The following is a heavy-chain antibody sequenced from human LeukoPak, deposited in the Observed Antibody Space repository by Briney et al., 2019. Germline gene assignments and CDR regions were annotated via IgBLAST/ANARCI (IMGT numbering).Heavy chain of an antibody. V-gene: IGHV3-74*01. CDR3: AKGPNYCDS. CDR1: GLSFSNYW. Sequence: GGSLRLSCAASGLSFSNYWMHWVRPAPGKGLGWVTRMNSDGSATYYADSVQGRFTISTDNAKNTLYLQMNSLRAEETAMYCCAKGPNYCDSWGQGTLVTVSS. J-gene: IGHJ4*02. CDR2: MNSDGSAT.